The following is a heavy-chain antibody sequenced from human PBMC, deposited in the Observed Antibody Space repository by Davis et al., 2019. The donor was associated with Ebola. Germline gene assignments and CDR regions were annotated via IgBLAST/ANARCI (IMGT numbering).Heavy chain of an antibody. V-gene: IGHV1-2*02. CDR3: ARDLATPVVDYYYFYVMDV. CDR2: INPNSGGT. D-gene: IGHD3-22*01. J-gene: IGHJ6*02. Sequence: ASVKVSCKASGYTFTSYAMHWVRQAPGQRLEWMGWINPNSGGTNYAQKFQGRVTMTRDTSISTAYMELSRLRSDDTAVYYCARDLATPVVDYYYFYVMDVWGQGTTVTVSS. CDR1: GYTFTSYA.